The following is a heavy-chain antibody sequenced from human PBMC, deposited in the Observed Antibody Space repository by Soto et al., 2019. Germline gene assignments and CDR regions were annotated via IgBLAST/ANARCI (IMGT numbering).Heavy chain of an antibody. V-gene: IGHV2-26*01. CDR1: GFSLSNARMG. CDR3: ARMNKDEYYDSSEYFQH. Sequence: ESGPTLVNPTETLTLTCTVSGFSLSNARMGVSWIRQPPGKALEWLAHIFSNDEKSYSTSLKSRLTISKDTSKSQVVLTMTNMDPVDTATYYCARMNKDEYYDSSEYFQHWGQGTLVTVSS. D-gene: IGHD3-22*01. J-gene: IGHJ1*01. CDR2: IFSNDEK.